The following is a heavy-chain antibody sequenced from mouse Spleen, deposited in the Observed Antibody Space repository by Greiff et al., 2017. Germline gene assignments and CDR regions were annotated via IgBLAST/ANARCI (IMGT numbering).Heavy chain of an antibody. Sequence: QVQLQQSGAELVRPGTSVKVSCKASGYAFTNYLIEWVKQRPGQGLEWIGVINPGSGGTNYNEKFKGKATLTADKSSSTAYMQLSSLTSEDSAVYFCARHWYFDYWGQGTTLTVSS. V-gene: IGHV1-54*01. CDR3: ARHWYFDY. D-gene: IGHD4-1*01. CDR2: INPGSGGT. J-gene: IGHJ2*01. CDR1: GYAFTNYL.